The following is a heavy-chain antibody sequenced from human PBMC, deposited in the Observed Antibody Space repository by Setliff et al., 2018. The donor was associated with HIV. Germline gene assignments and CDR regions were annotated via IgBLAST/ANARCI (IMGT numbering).Heavy chain of an antibody. CDR3: ARVTIPWGFSYYYMDV. Sequence: SETLSLTCNVSSGSVNNYWWTWIRQPPGKGLEWIGSVYYSGSTYYNPSLKSRVTISVDTSKSQFSLKLKSVTAADTAVYYCARVTIPWGFSYYYMDVWGKGTTVTVSS. D-gene: IGHD3-10*01. CDR2: VYYSGST. J-gene: IGHJ6*03. V-gene: IGHV4-39*07. CDR1: SGSVNNYW.